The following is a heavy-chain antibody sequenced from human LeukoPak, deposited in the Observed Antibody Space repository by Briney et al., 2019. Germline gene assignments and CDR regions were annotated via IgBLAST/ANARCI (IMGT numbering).Heavy chain of an antibody. D-gene: IGHD2-2*01. Sequence: GGSLRLSCAASGFTLSRYNLHWIRQAPGKGLEWVSAISGSGGSTYYADSVKGRFTISRDNSKNTLYLQMSSLRAEDTAVYYCAKDGLVVPAAIHLYYFDYWGQGTLVTVSS. CDR1: GFTLSRYN. CDR3: AKDGLVVPAAIHLYYFDY. CDR2: ISGSGGST. J-gene: IGHJ4*02. V-gene: IGHV3-23*01.